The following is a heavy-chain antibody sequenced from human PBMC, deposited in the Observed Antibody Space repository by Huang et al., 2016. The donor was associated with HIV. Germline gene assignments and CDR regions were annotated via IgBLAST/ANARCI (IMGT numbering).Heavy chain of an antibody. J-gene: IGHJ3*02. D-gene: IGHD3-10*01. V-gene: IGHV3-30*02. CDR1: GFTFSSYG. CDR3: ARGPPYINYYSGHTFDI. CDR2: IAHYGGNK. Sequence: QVQLVESGGGVVQPGGSLRLSCAASGFTFSSYGMHWVRQAPGKGLEWGACIAHYGGNKYYGESVKGRLTISRDNSKNTLYLKTNSLRPEDTAVHYCARGPPYINYYSGHTFDIWGQGTMVTVSS.